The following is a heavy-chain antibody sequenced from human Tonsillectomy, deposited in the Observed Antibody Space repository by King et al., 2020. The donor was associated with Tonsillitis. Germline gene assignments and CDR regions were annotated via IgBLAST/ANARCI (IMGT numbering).Heavy chain of an antibody. J-gene: IGHJ3*02. V-gene: IGHV4-4*07. D-gene: IGHD3-3*01. CDR1: GGSISSYY. CDR2: IYTSGST. Sequence: QLQESGPGLVKPSETLSLTCTVSGGSISSYYWSWIRQPAGKGLEWIGRIYTSGSTNYNPSLKSRVTMSVDTSKNQFSLKLSTVTAADTAVYYCARVTDYDFWIVFQTGAFDIWGQGTMVTVSS. CDR3: ARVTDYDFWIVFQTGAFDI.